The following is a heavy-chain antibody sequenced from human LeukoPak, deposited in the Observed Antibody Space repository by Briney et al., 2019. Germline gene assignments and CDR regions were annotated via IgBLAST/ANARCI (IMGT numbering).Heavy chain of an antibody. D-gene: IGHD6-13*01. CDR1: GFTFSSYS. CDR2: IYSGGST. V-gene: IGHV3-53*01. Sequence: GGSLRLSCAASGFTFSSYSMNWVRQAPGKGLEWVSVIYSGGSTYYADSVKGRFTISRDNSKNTLYLQMNSLRAEDTAVYYCARDQGSSWPWYYFDYWGQGTLVTVSS. J-gene: IGHJ4*02. CDR3: ARDQGSSWPWYYFDY.